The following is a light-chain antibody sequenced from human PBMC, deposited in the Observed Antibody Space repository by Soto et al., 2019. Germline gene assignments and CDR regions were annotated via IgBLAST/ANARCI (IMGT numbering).Light chain of an antibody. CDR3: AAWDDSLSGSV. CDR1: SSNIGAGFA. CDR2: GNN. V-gene: IGLV1-40*01. Sequence: QSVLTQPPSVSGAPGQGVTISCTGSSSNIGAGFAVHWYQQLPGAAPKLLIYGNNNRPSGVPDRFSGSRSGTSASLAITGLQAEDEADYYCAAWDDSLSGSVFGGGTKVTVL. J-gene: IGLJ3*02.